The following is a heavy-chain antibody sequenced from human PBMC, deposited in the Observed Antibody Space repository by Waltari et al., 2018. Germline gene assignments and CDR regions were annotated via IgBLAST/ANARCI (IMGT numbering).Heavy chain of an antibody. J-gene: IGHJ4*02. Sequence: QLQLQESGPGLVKPSGPLSPICAVPGASMNYWWSWVLHPPGKGLEWIGQVLGSGRTNYNPSFPSRVTISLDTSTHQFALKMTSATAADTALYYCARDRGRGLYLDTWGQGILVTVSP. D-gene: IGHD2-15*01. CDR2: VLGSGRT. CDR1: GASMNYW. CDR3: ARDRGRGLYLDT. V-gene: IGHV4-4*02.